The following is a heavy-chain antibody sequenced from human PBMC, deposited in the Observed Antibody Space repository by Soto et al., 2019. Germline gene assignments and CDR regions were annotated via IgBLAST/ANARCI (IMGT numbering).Heavy chain of an antibody. Sequence: SETLSLTCTVSGGSISSYYWSWIRQPPGKGLEWIGYIYYSGSTNYNPSLKSRVTISVDTSKNQFSLKLSSVTAADTAVYYCARRYGGHFDYWGQGTLVAVSS. CDR3: ARRYGGHFDY. V-gene: IGHV4-59*08. D-gene: IGHD4-17*01. CDR2: IYYSGST. J-gene: IGHJ4*02. CDR1: GGSISSYY.